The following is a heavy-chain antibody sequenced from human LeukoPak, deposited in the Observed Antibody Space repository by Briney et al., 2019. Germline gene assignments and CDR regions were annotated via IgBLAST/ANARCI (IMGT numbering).Heavy chain of an antibody. Sequence: GGSLRLXCAASGFTFDDYAMQWVRQAPGKGLEWVSLISWDGGSTYYADSVKGRFTISRDNSKNSLYLQMNSLRAEDTALYYCAKDIDSGYDGIDYWGQGTLVTVSS. CDR2: ISWDGGST. CDR3: AKDIDSGYDGIDY. D-gene: IGHD5-12*01. V-gene: IGHV3-43D*04. CDR1: GFTFDDYA. J-gene: IGHJ4*02.